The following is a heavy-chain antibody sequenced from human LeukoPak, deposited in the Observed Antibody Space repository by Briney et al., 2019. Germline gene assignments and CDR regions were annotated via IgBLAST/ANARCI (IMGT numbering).Heavy chain of an antibody. CDR2: ISGSGGST. Sequence: GGSLRLSCAASGFTFSSYAMSWVRQAPGKGLEWVSAISGSGGSTYYADSVKGRITISRDNSKNTLYLQMNSLRAEDTAVYYCAKDIRIAVAGWGAFDIWGQGTMVTVSS. CDR1: GFTFSSYA. J-gene: IGHJ3*02. D-gene: IGHD6-19*01. CDR3: AKDIRIAVAGWGAFDI. V-gene: IGHV3-23*01.